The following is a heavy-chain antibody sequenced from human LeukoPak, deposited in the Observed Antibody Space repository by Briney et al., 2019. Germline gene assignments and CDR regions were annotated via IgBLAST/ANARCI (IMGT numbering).Heavy chain of an antibody. Sequence: ASVKVSCKASGYTFTSYGISWVRQAPGQGLEWMGWISAYNGNTNYAQKLQGRVTMTTDTSTSTAYMELRSLRSDDTAVYYCARVKPASYYDSSGYYYGFDYWGQGTLVTVSS. CDR1: GYTFTSYG. V-gene: IGHV1-18*01. CDR3: ARVKPASYYDSSGYYYGFDY. J-gene: IGHJ4*02. CDR2: ISAYNGNT. D-gene: IGHD3-22*01.